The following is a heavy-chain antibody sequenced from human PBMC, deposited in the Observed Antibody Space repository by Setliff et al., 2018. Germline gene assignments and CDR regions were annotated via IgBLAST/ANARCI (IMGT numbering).Heavy chain of an antibody. CDR2: IHNDGTST. CDR1: GFTFSRYW. V-gene: IGHV3-74*01. Sequence: GGSLRLSCEASGFTFSRYWMHWVRQAPGKGLVWVSHIHNDGTSTSYADSVKGRFTISRDNAKNTVYLEMNRLRAEDTAIYYCARGRPLYSSPVDYWGQGTLVTVSS. CDR3: ARGRPLYSSPVDY. J-gene: IGHJ4*02. D-gene: IGHD6-13*01.